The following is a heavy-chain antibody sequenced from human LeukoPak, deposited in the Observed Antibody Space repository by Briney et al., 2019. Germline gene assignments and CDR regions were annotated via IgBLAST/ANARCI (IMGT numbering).Heavy chain of an antibody. D-gene: IGHD3-22*01. CDR2: ISSSGSTI. V-gene: IGHV3-11*04. CDR3: ARWNYYDSSGYYEGHYFDY. CDR1: GFTYHNYA. J-gene: IGHJ4*02. Sequence: GGSLRLSCAASGFTYHNYAMHWIRQAPGKGLEWVSYISSSGSTIYYADSVKGRFTISRDNAKNSLYLQMNSLRAEDTAVYYCARWNYYDSSGYYEGHYFDYWGQGTLVTVSS.